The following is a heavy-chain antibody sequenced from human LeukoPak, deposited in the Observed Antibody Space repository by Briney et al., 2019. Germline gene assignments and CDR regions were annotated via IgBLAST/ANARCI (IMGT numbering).Heavy chain of an antibody. D-gene: IGHD4-17*01. V-gene: IGHV3-74*01. CDR3: AKDFAGDRDY. CDR2: INPNGITT. J-gene: IGHJ4*02. CDR1: GFIFRNYW. Sequence: QPGGSLRLSCAASGFIFRNYWMHWVRQAPGKGLVWVARINPNGITTTYTDSVKGRFTISRDNAKSTLYLQMNSLRAEDTAVYYCAKDFAGDRDYWGQGTLVTVSS.